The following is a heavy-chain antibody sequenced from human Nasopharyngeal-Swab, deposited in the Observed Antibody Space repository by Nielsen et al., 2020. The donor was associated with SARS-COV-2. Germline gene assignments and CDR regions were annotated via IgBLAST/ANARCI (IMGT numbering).Heavy chain of an antibody. CDR1: GGSISSYY. V-gene: IGHV4-59*13. Sequence: SEPLSLTCTVPGGSISSYYWSWIPQPPGKGLGWIGYIYYSGSTNYTPSLKNRVTISLDTSKNTFSLKLSSVTAADTAVYFCARGFDYWGQGTLVTVSS. CDR2: IYYSGST. J-gene: IGHJ4*02. CDR3: ARGFDY.